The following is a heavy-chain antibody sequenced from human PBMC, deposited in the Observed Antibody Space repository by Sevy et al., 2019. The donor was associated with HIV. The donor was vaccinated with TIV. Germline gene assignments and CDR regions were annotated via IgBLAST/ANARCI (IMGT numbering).Heavy chain of an antibody. D-gene: IGHD1-26*01. CDR2: IKRDGSER. V-gene: IGHV3-7*03. J-gene: IGHJ6*02. Sequence: GGSLRLSCAASGFTFSNYWMTWVRQAPGKGLEWVANIKRDGSERYYLASVKGRFTISRDNAKKSLYLQMNILAAEDTAVYYCARSGNSASCLWGLDVWGRGTMVTVSS. CDR3: ARSGNSASCLWGLDV. CDR1: GFTFSNYW.